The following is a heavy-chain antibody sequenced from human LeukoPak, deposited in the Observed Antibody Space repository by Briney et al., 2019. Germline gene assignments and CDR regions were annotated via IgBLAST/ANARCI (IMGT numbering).Heavy chain of an antibody. CDR1: GGTFSSYA. V-gene: IGHV1-69*13. CDR2: IIPIFGTA. D-gene: IGHD4-17*01. J-gene: IGHJ4*02. CDR3: AKADYGVLYYFDY. Sequence: SVKVSCKASGGTFSSYAISWVRQAPGQGLEWMGGIIPIFGTANYAQKFQGRVTITADESTSTAYMELSSLRSEDTAVYYCAKADYGVLYYFDYWGQGTLVTVSS.